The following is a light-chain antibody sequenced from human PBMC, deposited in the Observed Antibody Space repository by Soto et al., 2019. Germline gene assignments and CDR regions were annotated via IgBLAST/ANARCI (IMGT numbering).Light chain of an antibody. CDR3: SSYTDSSNYV. CDR1: SSDLAIYNY. CDR2: QVT. Sequence: QSALTQPASVSGSPGQSITISCTGTSSDLAIYNYVSWYQQQPGKAPKLMIYQVTNRPSGVSNRFSGSRSGNTASLTISGLQAEDEGDYYCSSYTDSSNYVFGTGTKLTVL. J-gene: IGLJ1*01. V-gene: IGLV2-14*01.